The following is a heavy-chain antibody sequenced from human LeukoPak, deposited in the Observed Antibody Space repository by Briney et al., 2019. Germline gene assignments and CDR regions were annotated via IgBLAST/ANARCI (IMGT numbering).Heavy chain of an antibody. J-gene: IGHJ6*02. CDR2: IWYDGSNK. D-gene: IGHD3-10*01. CDR1: GFTFSSYG. Sequence: GRSLRLSCAASGFTFSSYGMHWVRQAPGKGLEWVAVIWYDGSNKYYADSVKGRFTISRDNSKNTLYLQMNSLRAEDTAVYYCARGSPVGELSEYYYYYGMDVWGQGTTVTVSS. V-gene: IGHV3-33*01. CDR3: ARGSPVGELSEYYYYYGMDV.